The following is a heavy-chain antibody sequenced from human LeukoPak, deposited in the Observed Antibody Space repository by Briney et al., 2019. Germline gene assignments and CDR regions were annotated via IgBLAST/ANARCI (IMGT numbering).Heavy chain of an antibody. CDR3: AREVLVAAYFDY. Sequence: RPSETLSLTCAVYGGSFSGYYWSWIRQPPGKGLEWIGYIYYSGSTYYNPSLKSRVTISVDTSKNQFSLKLSSVTAADTAVYYCAREVLVAAYFDYWGQGTLVTVSS. CDR2: IYYSGST. V-gene: IGHV4-30-4*08. J-gene: IGHJ4*02. CDR1: GGSFSGYY. D-gene: IGHD2-15*01.